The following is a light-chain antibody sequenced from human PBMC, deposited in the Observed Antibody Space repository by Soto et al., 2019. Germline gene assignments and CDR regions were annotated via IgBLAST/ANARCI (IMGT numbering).Light chain of an antibody. CDR1: QSISRGY. CDR3: QQYCSSPLT. J-gene: IGKJ4*01. Sequence: EIVLTQSPGTLSLSPGERATLSCRASQSISRGYLAWYQQKPGQAPRLLIYDASSGATGIPDRFSGSGSGTDFTLTISRLEPEDFAGYYCQQYCSSPLTFGGGTKVEIK. CDR2: DAS. V-gene: IGKV3-20*01.